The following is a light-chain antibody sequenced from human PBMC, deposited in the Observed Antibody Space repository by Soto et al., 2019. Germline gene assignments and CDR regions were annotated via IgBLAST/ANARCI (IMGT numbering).Light chain of an antibody. CDR1: SSNIGANT. V-gene: IGLV1-44*01. CDR3: AAWDDSVYARV. J-gene: IGLJ1*01. CDR2: NND. Sequence: QSVLTQPPSASGTPGQRVTISCSGRSSNIGANTVNWYQQLPGTAPKLLISNNDQRPSGVPDRFSGSKSGTSASLAISGLQSEDDADYYCAAWDDSVYARVFGRGTKVTVL.